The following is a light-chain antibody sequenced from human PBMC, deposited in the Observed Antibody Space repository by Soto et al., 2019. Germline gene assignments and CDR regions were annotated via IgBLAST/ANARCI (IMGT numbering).Light chain of an antibody. J-gene: IGKJ2*01. CDR1: QSVSSN. Sequence: EVVMTQSAATLSVYPGERATLSCRASQSVSSNLAWYQQKPGQAPRLLFYGASTRATGIPARFSGSGSGTDFTLTISSLQSEDFAVYYCQQSNNWPYTFGQGTKLEIK. CDR2: GAS. CDR3: QQSNNWPYT. V-gene: IGKV3-15*01.